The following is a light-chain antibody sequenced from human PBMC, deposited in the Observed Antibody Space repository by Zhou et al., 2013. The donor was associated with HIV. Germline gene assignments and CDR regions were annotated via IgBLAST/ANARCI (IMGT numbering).Light chain of an antibody. CDR2: VAS. Sequence: DIQMTQSPSSLSASVGDRVTITCRASQSISTYLNWYQQKPGKPPKLLIYVASTLQSGVPSRFSGSGSGTEFTLTISSLQPDDFATYYCQQYYLYSTFGQGTKVEIK. CDR3: QQYYLYST. J-gene: IGKJ1*01. CDR1: QSISTY. V-gene: IGKV1-39*01.